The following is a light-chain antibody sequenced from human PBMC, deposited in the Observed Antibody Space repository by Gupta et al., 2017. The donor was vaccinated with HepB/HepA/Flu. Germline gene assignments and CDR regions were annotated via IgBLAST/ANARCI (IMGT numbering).Light chain of an antibody. CDR1: QGVRIY. V-gene: IGKV1-9*01. J-gene: IGKJ5*01. CDR2: SAT. CDR3: QQRNDSPLT. Sequence: DILLTQSPSLLSASVGDRVTITCRASQGVRIYLAWYQQKPGKAPKLLISSATILQNGVPSRFSGSGSGTEFTLTISSLQPEDFAIYYCQQRNDSPLTFGQGTRLEI.